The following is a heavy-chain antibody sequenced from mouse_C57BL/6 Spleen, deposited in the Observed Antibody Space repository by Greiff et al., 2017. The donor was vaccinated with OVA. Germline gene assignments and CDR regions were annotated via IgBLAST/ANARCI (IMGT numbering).Heavy chain of an antibody. CDR1: GYAFSSSW. D-gene: IGHD2-3*01. CDR2: IYPGDGDT. V-gene: IGHV1-82*01. CDR3: ARGWLLPSYYYAMDY. Sequence: VKVVESGPELVKPGASVKISCKASGYAFSSSWMNWVKQRPGKGLEWIGRIYPGDGDTNYNGKFKGKATLTADKSSSTAYMQLSSLTSEDSAVYFCARGWLLPSYYYAMDYWGQGTSVTVSS. J-gene: IGHJ4*01.